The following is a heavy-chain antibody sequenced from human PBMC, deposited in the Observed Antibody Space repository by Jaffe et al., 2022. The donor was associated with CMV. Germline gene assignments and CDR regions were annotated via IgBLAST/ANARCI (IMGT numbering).Heavy chain of an antibody. Sequence: QVQLVQSGAEVKKPGASVKVSCKASGYTFTSYYMHWVRQAPGQGLEWMGIINPSGGRTTYAQKFQGRVTMTRDTSTSTVYMELSSLRSEDTAVYYCAKTLYDILTGFYLSAFDIWGQGTMVTVSS. CDR3: AKTLYDILTGFYLSAFDI. J-gene: IGHJ3*02. D-gene: IGHD3-9*01. CDR1: GYTFTSYY. CDR2: INPSGGRT. V-gene: IGHV1-46*01.